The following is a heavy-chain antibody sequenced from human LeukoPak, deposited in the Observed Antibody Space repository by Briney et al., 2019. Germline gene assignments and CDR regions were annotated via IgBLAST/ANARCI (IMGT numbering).Heavy chain of an antibody. J-gene: IGHJ6*02. Sequence: GESLKISCKGSGYSFTSYWIGWVRQMPGKGLEWMGIIYPGDSDTRYSPSFQGQVTISADKSISTAYLQWSSLKASDTATYYCARHSSSSWYDYYYYYGMDVWGQGTTVTVSS. V-gene: IGHV5-51*01. CDR2: IYPGDSDT. D-gene: IGHD6-13*01. CDR3: ARHSSSSWYDYYYYYGMDV. CDR1: GYSFTSYW.